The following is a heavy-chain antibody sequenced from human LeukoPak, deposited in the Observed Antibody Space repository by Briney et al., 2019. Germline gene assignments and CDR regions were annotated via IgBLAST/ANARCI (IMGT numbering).Heavy chain of an antibody. J-gene: IGHJ3*02. D-gene: IGHD4-17*01. CDR1: GFTFSDYY. CDR3: AREGYGDYHDAFDI. CDR2: ISSSGSTL. Sequence: GGSLRLSCAASGFTFSDYYMSWIRQAPGKGLEWVSYISSSGSTLYYADSVKGRFTISRDNAKNSLYLQMNSLRAEDTAVYYCAREGYGDYHDAFDIWGQGTMVTVSS. V-gene: IGHV3-11*01.